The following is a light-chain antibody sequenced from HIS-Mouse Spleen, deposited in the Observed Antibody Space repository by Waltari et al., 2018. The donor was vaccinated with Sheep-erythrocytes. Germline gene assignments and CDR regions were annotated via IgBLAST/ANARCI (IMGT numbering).Light chain of an antibody. J-gene: IGLJ3*02. V-gene: IGLV1-40*01. CDR2: GTS. CDR1: SSNIGAGYD. CDR3: QSYDSSLSGSEV. Sequence: QSVLTQPPSVSGAPGQRVTISCTGSSSNIGAGYDVHWYQQLPGTAPKLPIYGTSNRPPGVPDRCAGSKSGTSASLAITGLQAEDEADYYCQSYDSSLSGSEVFGGGTKLTVL.